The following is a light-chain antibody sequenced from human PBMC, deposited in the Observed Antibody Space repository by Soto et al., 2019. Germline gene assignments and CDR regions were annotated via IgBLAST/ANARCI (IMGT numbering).Light chain of an antibody. J-gene: IGLJ1*01. CDR3: SSYAGTNNYV. CDR1: SSDVGAYHY. Sequence: SALTQPPSASGSRGQSVTISCTGTSSDVGAYHYVSWYQQHPGKAPTLIIYEVSQRPSGVPDRFSGSKSGNTASLTVSGLQADDEADYYCSSYAGTNNYVFGTGTKVNVL. V-gene: IGLV2-8*01. CDR2: EVS.